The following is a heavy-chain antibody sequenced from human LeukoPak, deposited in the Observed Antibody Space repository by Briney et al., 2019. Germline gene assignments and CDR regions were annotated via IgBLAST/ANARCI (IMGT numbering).Heavy chain of an antibody. J-gene: IGHJ4*02. V-gene: IGHV3-30*02. D-gene: IGHD3-22*01. CDR3: AKDSGRDSSGCVPGDY. CDR2: IRYDGSIK. Sequence: GGSLRLSCAASGFSFSIYGMHWVRQAPGKGLEWVAFIRYDGSIKYYPDSVKGRFTITRDNSKNTLYLQMNSLRAEDTAVYYCAKDSGRDSSGCVPGDYWGQGTLVTVSS. CDR1: GFSFSIYG.